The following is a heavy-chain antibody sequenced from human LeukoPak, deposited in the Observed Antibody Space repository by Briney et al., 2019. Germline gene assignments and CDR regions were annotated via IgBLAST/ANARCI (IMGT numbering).Heavy chain of an antibody. CDR1: GFTFDDYA. CDR3: AKHTGG. CDR2: ISWNSGSI. D-gene: IGHD2-15*01. J-gene: IGHJ4*02. V-gene: IGHV3-9*01. Sequence: PGRSLRLSCAASGFTFDDYAMRWVRQAPGKGLEWVSGISWNSGSIGYADSVKGRFTISRDNAKNSLYLQMNSLRAEDTALYYCAKHTGGWGQGTLVTVSS.